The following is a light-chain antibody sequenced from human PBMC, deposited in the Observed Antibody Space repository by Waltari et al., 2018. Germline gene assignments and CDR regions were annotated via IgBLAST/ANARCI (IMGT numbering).Light chain of an antibody. CDR1: LSVRGT. J-gene: IGKJ1*01. Sequence: IVLTQSPGTLSLSPGVRATLSFRASLSVRGTLAWYQQKPGQPPRLLIYAASTRATGIPDRISGSWSWTDFSLTIRRLEPEDFAVYYCQHYVSLTVTYGQGTKVEIK. CDR3: QHYVSLTVT. V-gene: IGKV3-20*01. CDR2: AAS.